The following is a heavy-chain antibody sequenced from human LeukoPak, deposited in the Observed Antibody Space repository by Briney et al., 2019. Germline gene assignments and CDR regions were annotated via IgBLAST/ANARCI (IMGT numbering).Heavy chain of an antibody. CDR2: ISYDGSNK. V-gene: IGHV3-30*18. CDR3: AKGGGGSYLRFDY. CDR1: GFTFSSYG. J-gene: IGHJ4*02. Sequence: PGRSLRLSCAASGFTFSSYGMHWVRQAPGKGLEWVAVISYDGSNKYYADSVKGRFSISRDNSKNTLYLQMNSLRPEDTAVFYCAKGGGGSYLRFDYWGQGTLVTGSS. D-gene: IGHD1-26*01.